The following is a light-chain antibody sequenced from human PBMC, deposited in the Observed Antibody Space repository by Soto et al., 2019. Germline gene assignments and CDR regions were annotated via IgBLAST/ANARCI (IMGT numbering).Light chain of an antibody. CDR3: QQYERFAT. Sequence: DIQMTQSPSTLSASVGDRVTITCRASQSISSWLAWYQQKPGKAPNLLIYDASSLESGVPSRFSGSGSGTEFTLTISSLQPDDFATYYCQQYERFATFGQGTKVDIK. V-gene: IGKV1-5*01. CDR2: DAS. J-gene: IGKJ1*01. CDR1: QSISSW.